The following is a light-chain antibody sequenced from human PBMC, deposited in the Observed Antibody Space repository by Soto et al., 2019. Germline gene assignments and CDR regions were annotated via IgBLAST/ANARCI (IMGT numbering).Light chain of an antibody. J-gene: IGKJ2*01. CDR3: QQYKSYPNT. Sequence: DIQMTQSPSTLSASVGDRVTITCRASQSISSYLAWYQQKPGTAPNLLIYKASSLESGVPSRFSGSGSGTEFTLTISSLQPDDFATYYCQQYKSYPNTFGQGTQLEIK. CDR1: QSISSY. V-gene: IGKV1-5*03. CDR2: KAS.